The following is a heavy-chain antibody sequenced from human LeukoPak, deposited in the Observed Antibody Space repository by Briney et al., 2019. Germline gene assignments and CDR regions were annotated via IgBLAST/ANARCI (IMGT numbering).Heavy chain of an antibody. CDR3: ARSTSSEYDIYHFDY. J-gene: IGHJ4*02. D-gene: IGHD3-9*01. CDR1: GFIFSSYA. Sequence: GRSLRLSCVASGFIFSSYAIHWVRQAPGKGLEWVAVISFDGTNKYYADSVKGRFTISRDNSKNTLYLQMNSLRAEDTAVYYCARSTSSEYDIYHFDYWGQGTLVTVSS. V-gene: IGHV3-30*03. CDR2: ISFDGTNK.